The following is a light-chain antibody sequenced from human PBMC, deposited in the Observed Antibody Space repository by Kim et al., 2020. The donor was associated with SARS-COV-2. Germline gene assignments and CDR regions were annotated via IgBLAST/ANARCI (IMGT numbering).Light chain of an antibody. J-gene: IGLJ7*01. CDR3: QSYDSSLSGSNAV. CDR1: SSNIGAGYD. CDR2: GNS. V-gene: IGLV1-40*01. Sequence: VTIPRTGSSSNIGAGYDVHWYQQLPGTAPKLLIYGNSNRPSGVPDRFSGSKSGTSASLAITGLQAEDEADYYCQSYDSSLSGSNAVFGGGTQLTVL.